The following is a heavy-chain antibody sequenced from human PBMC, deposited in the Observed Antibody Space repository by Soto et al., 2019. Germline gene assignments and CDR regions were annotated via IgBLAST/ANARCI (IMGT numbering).Heavy chain of an antibody. J-gene: IGHJ4*02. CDR2: IDPSDSYT. V-gene: IGHV5-10-1*01. CDR1: GYSFTGYW. CDR3: ARQVGGYCSGGSCTPFDY. Sequence: GESLKISCKGSGYSFTGYWISWVRQMPGKGLEWTGRIDPSDSYTNYSPSFQGHVTISADKSISTAYLQWSSLKASDTAMYYCARQVGGYCSGGSCTPFDYWGQGTLVTVSS. D-gene: IGHD2-15*01.